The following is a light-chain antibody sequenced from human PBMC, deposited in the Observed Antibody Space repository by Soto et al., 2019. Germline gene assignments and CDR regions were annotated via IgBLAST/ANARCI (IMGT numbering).Light chain of an antibody. CDR2: DVF. J-gene: IGLJ2*01. Sequence: QSALTQPHSASGSPGQSVTISCTGTSNDIGSYNDVAWYQQYPGKAPKLIIHDVFKRPSGVPDRFSGSKSGNTASLTVSGLRPDDEADYHCSSYAGNNKLIFGGGTKLTVL. V-gene: IGLV2-8*01. CDR3: SSYAGNNKLI. CDR1: SNDIGSYND.